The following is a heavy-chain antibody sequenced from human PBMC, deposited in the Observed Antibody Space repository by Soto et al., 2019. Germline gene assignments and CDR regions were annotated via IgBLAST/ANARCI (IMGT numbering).Heavy chain of an antibody. J-gene: IGHJ4*02. D-gene: IGHD3-3*01. CDR1: GFTFSNYW. CDR3: ARLSTFGVIVIRDPFDY. V-gene: IGHV3-7*01. Sequence: GGSLRLSCAASGFTFSNYWMSWVRQAPGKGLEWVTNINQDANEKYYVDPVKGRFTISRDNAKNSLSLQMDNLRAEDTAVYFCARLSTFGVIVIRDPFDYWGQGSLVTVSS. CDR2: INQDANEK.